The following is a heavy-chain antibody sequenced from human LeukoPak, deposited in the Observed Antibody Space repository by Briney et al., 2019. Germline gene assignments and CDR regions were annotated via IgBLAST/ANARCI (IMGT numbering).Heavy chain of an antibody. CDR1: GFTVSSNY. J-gene: IGHJ4*02. CDR2: IYSGGST. Sequence: GGSLRLSCAASGFTVSSNYMSWVRQAPGKGLEWVSVIYSGGSTYYADSVKGRFTISRDNSKNTLYLQMNSLRAEDTAVYYCASDYYDSRGPLGYWGRGTLVTVSS. D-gene: IGHD3-22*01. V-gene: IGHV3-66*01. CDR3: ASDYYDSRGPLGY.